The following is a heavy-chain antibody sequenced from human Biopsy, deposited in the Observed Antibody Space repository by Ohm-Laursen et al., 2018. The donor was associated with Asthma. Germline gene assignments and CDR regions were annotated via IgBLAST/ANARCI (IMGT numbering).Heavy chain of an antibody. Sequence: GASVKVSCKASGYTFNSAGITWVRQAPGQGLEWMGWISVYNGNTKVAQKLQDRVTMITDTSTSTASMELRSLRSDDTAVYFCARAVDYSHYYGIDVWGQGTTVTVS. CDR2: ISVYNGNT. D-gene: IGHD3-10*01. CDR1: GYTFNSAG. J-gene: IGHJ6*02. CDR3: ARAVDYSHYYGIDV. V-gene: IGHV1-18*01.